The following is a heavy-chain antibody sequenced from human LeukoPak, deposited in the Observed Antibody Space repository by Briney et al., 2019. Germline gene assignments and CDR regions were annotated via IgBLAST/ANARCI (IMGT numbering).Heavy chain of an antibody. J-gene: IGHJ4*02. CDR1: GGPFSGYY. CDR3: ARGYYDILTGYSN. D-gene: IGHD3-9*01. CDR2: IYYSGST. V-gene: IGHV4-39*01. Sequence: SETLSLTCAVSGGPFSGYYWGWIRQPPGKGLEWIGSIYYSGSTYYNPSLKSGVTISVDTSKNQFSLKLSSVTAADTAVYYCARGYYDILTGYSNWGQGTLVTVSS.